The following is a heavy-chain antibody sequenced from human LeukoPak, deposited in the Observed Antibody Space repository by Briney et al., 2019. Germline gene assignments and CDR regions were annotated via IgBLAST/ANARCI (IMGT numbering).Heavy chain of an antibody. Sequence: PGGSLRLSCAASGFTFSSYAMSWVRQAPGKGLEWVSAISGSGGSTYYADSVKGRFTISRDNSKNTLYLQMNSLRAEDTAVYYCAKDGGDIVVVVAATFGLSSWYFDLWGRGTLVTVSS. CDR2: ISGSGGST. CDR1: GFTFSSYA. CDR3: AKDGGDIVVVVAATFGLSSWYFDL. J-gene: IGHJ2*01. D-gene: IGHD2-15*01. V-gene: IGHV3-23*01.